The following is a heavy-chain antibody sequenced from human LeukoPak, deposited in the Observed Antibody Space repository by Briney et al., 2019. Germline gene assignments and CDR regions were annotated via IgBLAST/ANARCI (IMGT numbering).Heavy chain of an antibody. D-gene: IGHD5-18*01. Sequence: ASVKVSCKASGYTFTGYYIHWVRQAPGQGLEWIGRINPNSGGTNYAQKLQGRVTMTTDTSTSTAYMELRSLRSDDTAVYYCARDQVDTAMVTGDYWGQGTLVTVSS. CDR2: INPNSGGT. CDR3: ARDQVDTAMVTGDY. J-gene: IGHJ4*02. CDR1: GYTFTGYY. V-gene: IGHV1-2*06.